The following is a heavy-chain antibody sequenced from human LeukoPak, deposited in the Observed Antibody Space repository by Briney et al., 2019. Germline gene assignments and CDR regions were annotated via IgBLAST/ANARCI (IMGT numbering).Heavy chain of an antibody. V-gene: IGHV3-74*01. J-gene: IGHJ4*02. Sequence: GGSLRLSCAASGFTFSSYAMSWVRQAPGKGLEWVSRIKGDGSTTTYADSVKGRFTISRDNAKKTLYLQMNSLRAEDTAVYYCTRALGGSYSDQWDQGTLVTVSS. CDR1: GFTFSSYA. CDR3: TRALGGSYSDQ. D-gene: IGHD2-15*01. CDR2: IKGDGSTT.